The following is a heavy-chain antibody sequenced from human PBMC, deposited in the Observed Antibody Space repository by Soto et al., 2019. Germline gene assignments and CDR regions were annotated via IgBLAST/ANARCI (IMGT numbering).Heavy chain of an antibody. D-gene: IGHD1-26*01. J-gene: IGHJ3*02. CDR1: GFNVSGVF. CDR3: ATWLLREHAYDI. Sequence: GSLRLSCEATGFNVSGVFMTWVRQAPGRGLEWVSGLYDVDGTYYADSVKGRFTISSDTSKTIVFLQMTSLGPDDTAVYYCATWLLREHAYDIWGLGTTVTVSS. V-gene: IGHV3-53*01. CDR2: LYDVDGT.